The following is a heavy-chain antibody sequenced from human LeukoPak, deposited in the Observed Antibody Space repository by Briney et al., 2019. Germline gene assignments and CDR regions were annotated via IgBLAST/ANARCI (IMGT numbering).Heavy chain of an antibody. CDR1: GDSFSSTNC. V-gene: IGHV4-4*02. J-gene: IGHJ4*02. D-gene: IGHD3-10*01. CDR3: ATPKGYFYGSGPGYFNY. Sequence: PSETLSLICSVSGDSFSSTNCWSWVRQSPVKGLDWIGEICHSGSTNYSPSLKSRVAISMDKSKNQFSLQLTSVTAADTAVYYCATPKGYFYGSGPGYFNYWGQGILVSVSS. CDR2: ICHSGST.